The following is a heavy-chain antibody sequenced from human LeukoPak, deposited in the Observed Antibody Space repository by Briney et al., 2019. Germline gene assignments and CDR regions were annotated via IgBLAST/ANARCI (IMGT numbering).Heavy chain of an antibody. CDR1: GFTFSSYA. J-gene: IGHJ4*02. CDR3: ARAIEMATIDY. D-gene: IGHD5-24*01. V-gene: IGHV3-23*01. Sequence: PGGSLRLSCAASGFTFSSYAMSWVRQAPGKGLEWVSAISGSGGSTYYADSVKGRFTISRDNAKNSLYLQMSSLRAEDTAVYYCARAIEMATIDYWGQGTLVTVSS. CDR2: ISGSGGST.